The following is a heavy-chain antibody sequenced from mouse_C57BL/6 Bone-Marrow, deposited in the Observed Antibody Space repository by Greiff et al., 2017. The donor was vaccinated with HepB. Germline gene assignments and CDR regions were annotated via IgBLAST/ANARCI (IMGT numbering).Heavy chain of an antibody. J-gene: IGHJ2*01. CDR1: GFTFSSYA. Sequence: EVQVVESGGGLVKPGGSLKLSCAASGFTFSSYAMSWVRQTPEKRLEWVATISDGGSYTYYPDNVKGRFTISRDNAKNNLYLQMSHLKSEDTAMYYCARDPPNYYGSSMYYFDYWGQGTTLTVSS. V-gene: IGHV5-4*01. CDR3: ARDPPNYYGSSMYYFDY. CDR2: ISDGGSYT. D-gene: IGHD1-1*01.